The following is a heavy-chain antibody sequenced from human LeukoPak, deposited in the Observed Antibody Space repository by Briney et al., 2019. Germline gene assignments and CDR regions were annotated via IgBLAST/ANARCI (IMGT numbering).Heavy chain of an antibody. CDR3: ARSGPHYHDSSTYDY. D-gene: IGHD3-22*01. V-gene: IGHV3-49*04. Sequence: PGGSLRLSCSASGFTFGDYGLTWARQAPGKGLEWIGFIRIQGYGGTTEYAASVKGRFTVPRDDFKSIAYLQMNSLKTEDTAVYYCARSGPHYHDSSTYDYWGQGALVTVSS. CDR1: GFTFGDYG. CDR2: IRIQGYGGTT. J-gene: IGHJ4*02.